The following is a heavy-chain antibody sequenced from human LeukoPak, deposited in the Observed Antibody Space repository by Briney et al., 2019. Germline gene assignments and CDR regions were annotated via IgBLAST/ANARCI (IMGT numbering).Heavy chain of an antibody. J-gene: IGHJ4*02. CDR1: EFTFSLYA. CDR2: INDVSGDI. D-gene: IGHD1-14*01. Sequence: GGSLRLSCAASEFTFSLYAMNWVRPAPGRGLEWVSYINDVSGDIHYADSVRGRFTISRDNAKNTLYLQMNSLRAEDTAVYYCARDTFQPGRIDCWGQGTLVTVSS. CDR3: ARDTFQPGRIDC. V-gene: IGHV3-21*05.